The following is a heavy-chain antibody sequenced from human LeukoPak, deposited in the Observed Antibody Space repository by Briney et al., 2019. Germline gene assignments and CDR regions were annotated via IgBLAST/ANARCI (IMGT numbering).Heavy chain of an antibody. D-gene: IGHD4-17*01. CDR1: GFTFSSYA. CDR2: ISYDGSNK. CDR3: ARDSLYGVVDY. Sequence: PGGSLRLSCAASGFTFSSYAMHWVRQAPGKGLEWVAVISYDGSNKYYADSVKGRFTISRDNSRNTLYLQMNSLRAEDTAVYYCARDSLYGVVDYWGQGTLVTVSS. V-gene: IGHV3-30-3*01. J-gene: IGHJ4*02.